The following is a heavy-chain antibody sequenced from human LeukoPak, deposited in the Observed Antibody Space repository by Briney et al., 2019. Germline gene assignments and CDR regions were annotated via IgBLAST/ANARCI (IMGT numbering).Heavy chain of an antibody. CDR1: GYTFTGYY. Sequence: EASVEVPCKASGYTFTGYYMHWVRQAPGQGLEWMGWINPNSGGTNYAQKFQGRVTMTRDTSISTAYMELSRLRSGDTAVYYCARGGQQLMTYYYYMDVWGKGTTVTVSS. CDR3: ARGGQQLMTYYYYMDV. J-gene: IGHJ6*03. V-gene: IGHV1-2*02. CDR2: INPNSGGT. D-gene: IGHD6-13*01.